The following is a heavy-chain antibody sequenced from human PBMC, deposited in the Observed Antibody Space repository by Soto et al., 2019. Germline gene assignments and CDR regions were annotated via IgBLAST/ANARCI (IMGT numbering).Heavy chain of an antibody. D-gene: IGHD3-10*01. Sequence: PGGSLRLSCAASGFTFSSYWMHWVRQAPGKGLLWVSRLNSDGSDTSYADSVKGRFTISRDNAKNTLYLQMNSLRAEDTAVYYCASFNRWFGELFAFDPWGQGTLVTVS. CDR1: GFTFSSYW. V-gene: IGHV3-74*01. J-gene: IGHJ5*02. CDR2: LNSDGSDT. CDR3: ASFNRWFGELFAFDP.